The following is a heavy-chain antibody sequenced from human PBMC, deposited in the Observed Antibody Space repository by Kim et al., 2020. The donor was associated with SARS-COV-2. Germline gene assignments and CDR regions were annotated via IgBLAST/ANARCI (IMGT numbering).Heavy chain of an antibody. CDR3: AKLKAGIHFDY. CDR1: GFTFSSYA. D-gene: IGHD3-10*01. CDR2: ISADGGTT. J-gene: IGHJ4*02. Sequence: GGSLRHSCAASGFTFSSYAMTWVRQAPGKGLEWVSGISADGGTTYYGDSVKGRFTISRDNSKNTLYLQMNTLRAEDTAVYYCAKLKAGIHFDYWGQGTLV. V-gene: IGHV3-23*01.